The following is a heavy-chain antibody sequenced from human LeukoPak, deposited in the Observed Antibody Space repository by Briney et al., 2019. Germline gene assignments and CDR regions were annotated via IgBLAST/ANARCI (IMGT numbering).Heavy chain of an antibody. V-gene: IGHV1-18*01. CDR3: ARDVKWLRFSWFDP. CDR1: GYTFTSYG. Sequence: ASVKVSCKASGYTFTSYGISWVRQAPGQGLEWMGRISAYNGNTNYAQKLQGRVTMTTDTSTSTAYMELRSLRSDDTAVYYCARDVKWLRFSWFDPWGQGTLVTVSS. D-gene: IGHD5-12*01. CDR2: ISAYNGNT. J-gene: IGHJ5*02.